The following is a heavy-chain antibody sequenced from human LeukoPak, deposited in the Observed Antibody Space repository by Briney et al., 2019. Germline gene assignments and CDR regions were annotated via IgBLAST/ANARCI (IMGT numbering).Heavy chain of an antibody. CDR2: ISSSGSTI. CDR3: ARELRYFDWLFEAGYYYGMDV. Sequence: SGGSPRLSCAASGFTFSDYYMSWIRQAPGKGLEWVSYISSSGSTIYYADSVKGRFTISRDNAKNSLYLQMNSLRAEDTAVYYCARELRYFDWLFEAGYYYGMDVWGQGTTVTVSS. V-gene: IGHV3-11*01. CDR1: GFTFSDYY. J-gene: IGHJ6*02. D-gene: IGHD3-9*01.